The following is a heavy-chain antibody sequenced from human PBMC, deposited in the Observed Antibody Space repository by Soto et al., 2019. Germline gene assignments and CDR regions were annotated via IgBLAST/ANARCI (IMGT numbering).Heavy chain of an antibody. V-gene: IGHV1-69*13. CDR3: ARAYYDSSGYTPLTGMDV. CDR2: IIPTFGTA. D-gene: IGHD3-22*01. J-gene: IGHJ6*02. CDR1: GGTFSSYA. Sequence: VKVSCKASGGTFSSYAIRWVRQAPGHGLERMVGIIPTFGTANYAQKLQGRVTITADQSTSTAYMELSSLRSEATVAYYSARAYYDSSGYTPLTGMDVSGQGTTVTVSS.